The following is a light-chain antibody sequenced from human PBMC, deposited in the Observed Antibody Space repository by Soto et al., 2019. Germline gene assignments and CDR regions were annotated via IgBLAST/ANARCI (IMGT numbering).Light chain of an antibody. J-gene: IGLJ1*01. CDR1: SSDVGGYNY. CDR3: SSYAGRSNV. Sequence: QSALTQPPSASGSPGQSVAISCTGTSSDVGGYNYVSWYQQHPGKAPKLMIYEVNKRPSGVPDRFSGSKSGNTASLTVSGLQAEDEGDYFGSSYAGRSNVFGTGTTLTVL. CDR2: EVN. V-gene: IGLV2-8*01.